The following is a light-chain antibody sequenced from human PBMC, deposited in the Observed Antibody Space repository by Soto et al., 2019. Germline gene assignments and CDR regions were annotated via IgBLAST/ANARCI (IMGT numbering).Light chain of an antibody. CDR3: CSYAGRYTYV. CDR2: DVS. V-gene: IGLV2-11*01. CDR1: SSDVGGYNY. Sequence: QSVLTQPRSVSGYPGQSVTISCTGASSDVGGYNYVSWYQQHPGKAPKLMIYDVSKRPSGVPDRFSGSKSGNTASLTISGLQTEDEADYYCCSYAGRYTYVFGTGTKVTVL. J-gene: IGLJ1*01.